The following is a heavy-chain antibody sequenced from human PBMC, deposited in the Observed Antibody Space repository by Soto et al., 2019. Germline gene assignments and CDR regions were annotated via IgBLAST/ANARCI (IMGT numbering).Heavy chain of an antibody. Sequence: VQLVESGGVLVQPGGSLRLSCAASGFTFSNYYMNWVRQAPGKGLEWVANIKHDGSEKYYVDSVKGRFTISRDNAKSSLYLQMNSLRAEDTAIYYCARDRGYCSGGTCYTVLEYWGQGTLVTVSS. CDR2: IKHDGSEK. V-gene: IGHV3-7*01. CDR3: ARDRGYCSGGTCYTVLEY. CDR1: GFTFSNYY. D-gene: IGHD2-15*01. J-gene: IGHJ4*02.